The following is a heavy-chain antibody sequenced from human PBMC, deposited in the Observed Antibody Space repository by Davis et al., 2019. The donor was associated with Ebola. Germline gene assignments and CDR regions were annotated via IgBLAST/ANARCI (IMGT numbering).Heavy chain of an antibody. Sequence: ASVKVSCKASGYTFIAYSIGWVRQAPGRGLEWMGWVSTYTGSTDYAKKFRDRVSSTTDTSTSTAYMELTSLRSDDTAVYYCARDRVFDSGSPPAYWGQGTLVTVSS. CDR3: ARDRVFDSGSPPAY. CDR1: GYTFIAYS. CDR2: VSTYTGST. J-gene: IGHJ4*02. D-gene: IGHD3-10*01. V-gene: IGHV1-18*04.